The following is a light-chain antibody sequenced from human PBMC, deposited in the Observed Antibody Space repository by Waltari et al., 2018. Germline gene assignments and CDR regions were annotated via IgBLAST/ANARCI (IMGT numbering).Light chain of an antibody. J-gene: IGLJ2*01. Sequence: QSVLTQPPSVSGAPGQRVTMSCTGSSSNIGGYYVYWYQQLPGMAPKLLIYDNKKRPSGVSVVFSGAKSGTSASLTITGLQTEDEADYYCQSYDSSLSARVFGGGTRLTVL. CDR2: DNK. CDR3: QSYDSSLSARV. V-gene: IGLV1-40*01. CDR1: SSNIGGYY.